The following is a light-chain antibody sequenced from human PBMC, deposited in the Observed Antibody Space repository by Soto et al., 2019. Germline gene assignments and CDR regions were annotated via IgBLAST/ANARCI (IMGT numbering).Light chain of an antibody. V-gene: IGKV3-20*01. CDR3: QQYGSSPPYT. CDR2: GAS. Sequence: EIVLTQSPGTLSLSPGERATLSCRASQSVSSSYLAWYQQKPGQAHRLLIYGASSRATGIPDRFSGSGSVTDFNLTISRLETEDFAVYYCQQYGSSPPYTFGQGTKLEIK. J-gene: IGKJ2*01. CDR1: QSVSSSY.